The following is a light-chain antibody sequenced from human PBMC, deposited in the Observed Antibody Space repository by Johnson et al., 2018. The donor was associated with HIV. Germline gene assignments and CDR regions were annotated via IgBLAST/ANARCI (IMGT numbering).Light chain of an antibody. CDR3: GTWDSSLSAGRV. CDR2: ENN. V-gene: IGLV1-51*02. J-gene: IGLJ1*01. CDR1: SYNIGNNY. Sequence: QSVLTQPPSVSAAPGQKVTISCSGSSYNIGNNYVSWYQQLPGTAPKLLIYENNKRPSGIPDRFSGSTSGTSATLGITGLQTGDEADYYCGTWDSSLSAGRVFGTGTKVTVL.